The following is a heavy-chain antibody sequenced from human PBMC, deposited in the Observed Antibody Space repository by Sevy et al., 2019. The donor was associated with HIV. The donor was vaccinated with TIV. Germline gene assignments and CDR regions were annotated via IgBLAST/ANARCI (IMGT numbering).Heavy chain of an antibody. V-gene: IGHV3-7*01. CDR1: GFTFSSYW. J-gene: IGHJ4*02. CDR2: IKQDMSEK. Sequence: GGSLRLSCAASGFTFSSYWMTWVRHAPGKGLEWVANIKQDMSEKYYADSVKGRFTISRDNARNSLYLQMESRRAEDTAVYYCARAQQVTMLVVIGGLYFDFWGQGTLVTVSS. D-gene: IGHD3-22*01. CDR3: ARAQQVTMLVVIGGLYFDF.